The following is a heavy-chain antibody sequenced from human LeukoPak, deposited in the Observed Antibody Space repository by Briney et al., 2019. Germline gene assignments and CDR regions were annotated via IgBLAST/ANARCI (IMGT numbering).Heavy chain of an antibody. D-gene: IGHD6-19*01. CDR1: GFTFSSYG. CDR2: IWYDGSNK. V-gene: IGHV3-33*01. CDR3: AREAAVAGKGGFDY. J-gene: IGHJ4*02. Sequence: GSLRVSFAASGFTFSSYGIHWVRQAPGKGLEWVAVIWYDGSNKYYADSVKGRFTISRDNSKNTLYLQMNSLRAEDTAVYYCAREAAVAGKGGFDYWGQGTLVTVSS.